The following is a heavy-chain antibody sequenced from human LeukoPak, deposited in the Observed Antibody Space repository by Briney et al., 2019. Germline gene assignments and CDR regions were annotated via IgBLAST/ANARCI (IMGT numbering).Heavy chain of an antibody. Sequence: PSETLSLTCAVYGGSFSGYYWSWIRQPPGKGLEWIGEINHSGSTNFNPSLKSRVTISVDTSKNQFSLKLNSVTAADTAVYYCAMTTVVTGNFDYWGQGTLVTVSS. CDR1: GGSFSGYY. CDR2: INHSGST. V-gene: IGHV4-34*01. J-gene: IGHJ4*02. D-gene: IGHD4-17*01. CDR3: AMTTVVTGNFDY.